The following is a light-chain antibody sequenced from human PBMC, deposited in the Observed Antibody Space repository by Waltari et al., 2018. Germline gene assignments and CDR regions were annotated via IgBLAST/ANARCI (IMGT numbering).Light chain of an antibody. V-gene: IGKV3-15*01. J-gene: IGKJ3*01. CDR1: HSIGSK. CDR2: GPS. Sequence: EVVMTQSPATLSVSPGERATLSCRASHSIGSKLAWYQQKPGHTPRLLIYGPSTRATGVPARFSGSGAGREFTLTISSLQSEDSVFYYCQQYNTWPRTFGPGTKVDIK. CDR3: QQYNTWPRT.